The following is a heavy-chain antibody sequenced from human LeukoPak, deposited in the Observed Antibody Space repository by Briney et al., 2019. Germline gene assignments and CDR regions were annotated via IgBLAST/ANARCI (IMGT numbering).Heavy chain of an antibody. CDR2: ISGSGGST. V-gene: IGHV3-23*01. CDR1: GFTFSSYA. J-gene: IGHJ3*02. D-gene: IGHD6-19*01. CDR3: AKDLTYGSSGRYNAFDI. Sequence: GGSLRLSCAASGFTFSSYAMSWVRQAPGKGLEWVSAISGSGGSTYYADSVKGRFTISRDNSKNTLYLQMNSLRAEDTAVYYCAKDLTYGSSGRYNAFDIWGQGTMVTVSS.